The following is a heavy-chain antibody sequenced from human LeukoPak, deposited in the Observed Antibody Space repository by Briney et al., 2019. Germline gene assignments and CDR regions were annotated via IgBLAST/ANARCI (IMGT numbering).Heavy chain of an antibody. V-gene: IGHV1-24*01. CDR3: ATAGYCSTTSCYAIDY. CDR1: GYTLTELS. D-gene: IGHD2-2*01. Sequence: GASGKVSCKVSGYTLTELSMHWVRQAPGNWLEWMGGFDSEDSETIYAQKFQGRVTMTEDTSTDTAYMELSSLRSEDTAVYYCATAGYCSTTSCYAIDYWGQGTLVTVSS. J-gene: IGHJ4*02. CDR2: FDSEDSET.